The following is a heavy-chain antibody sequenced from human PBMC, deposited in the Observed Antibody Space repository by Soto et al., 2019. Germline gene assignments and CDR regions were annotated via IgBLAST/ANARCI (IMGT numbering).Heavy chain of an antibody. D-gene: IGHD3-3*01. CDR3: ARESTIFGP. CDR1: GYTFTSYA. J-gene: IGHJ5*02. V-gene: IGHV1-3*01. Sequence: ASVTVSCKASGYTFTSYAMHWVRQAPGQRLEWMGWINAGNGNTKYSRKFQGRVTITRDTSASTAYMELSSLRSEDTAVYYCARESTIFGPWGQGTLVTVSS. CDR2: INAGNGNT.